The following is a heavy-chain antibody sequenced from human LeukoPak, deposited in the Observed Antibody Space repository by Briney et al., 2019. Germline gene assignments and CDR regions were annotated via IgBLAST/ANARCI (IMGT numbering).Heavy chain of an antibody. CDR3: ARLMFIAVGNWYFDL. CDR1: EFTFSSYA. D-gene: IGHD6-19*01. CDR2: ISSGSYI. J-gene: IGHJ2*01. Sequence: GGSLRLSCTASEFTFSSYAMSWVRQAPVKGLEWVSSISSGSYIYYADAVKARFTISRDNARNSLYLQMNSLRADDTAVYYCARLMFIAVGNWYFDLWGRGTLATVSS. V-gene: IGHV3-21*01.